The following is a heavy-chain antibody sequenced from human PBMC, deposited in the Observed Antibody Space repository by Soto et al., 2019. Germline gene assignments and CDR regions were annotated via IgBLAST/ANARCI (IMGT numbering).Heavy chain of an antibody. J-gene: IGHJ4*02. D-gene: IGHD7-27*01. CDR1: GGTFSTYS. CDR2: IIPIFGAA. V-gene: IGHV1-69*01. Sequence: QVQVVRSGAEVKQPRSSVNVSWKVSGGTFSTYSISWVRQAPGHGLEWVGGIIPIFGAAKHAQKFQGRVTITADDSTSTVYMELSGLRSDDTAVYFCATDGDRVTARHWGQGTLVTVSS. CDR3: ATDGDRVTARH.